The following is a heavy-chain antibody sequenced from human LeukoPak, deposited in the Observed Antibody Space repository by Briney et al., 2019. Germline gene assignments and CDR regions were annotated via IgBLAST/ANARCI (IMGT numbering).Heavy chain of an antibody. D-gene: IGHD6-19*01. CDR3: ASDSSGWSLGGPFDY. CDR2: IYHSGST. J-gene: IGHJ4*02. CDR1: GYSISSGYY. V-gene: IGHV4-38-2*01. Sequence: PSETLSLTCAVSGYSISSGYYWGWIRQPPGKGLEWVGSIYHSGSTYYNPSLKSRVTISVDTSKNQFSLKLSSVTAADTAVYYCASDSSGWSLGGPFDYWGQGTLVTVSS.